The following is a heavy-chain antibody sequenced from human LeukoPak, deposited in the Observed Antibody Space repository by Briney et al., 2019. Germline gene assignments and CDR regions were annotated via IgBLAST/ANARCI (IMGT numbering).Heavy chain of an antibody. V-gene: IGHV3-30*18. CDR1: GFTFSSYG. CDR3: AKDRVTTVTLFDY. D-gene: IGHD4-17*01. Sequence: GRSLSLSCAASGFTFSSYGMHWVRQAPGKGLEWVAVISYDGSNKYYADSVKGRFTISRDNSKNTLYLQMNSLRAEDTAVYYCAKDRVTTVTLFDYWGQGTLVTVSS. CDR2: ISYDGSNK. J-gene: IGHJ4*02.